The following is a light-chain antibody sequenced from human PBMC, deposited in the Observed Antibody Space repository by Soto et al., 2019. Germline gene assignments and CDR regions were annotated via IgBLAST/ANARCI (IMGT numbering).Light chain of an antibody. CDR2: GAS. J-gene: IGKJ5*01. CDR3: LQDYNYPYT. Sequence: IQMTQSPSSLSPSVGDRVTITCRASQGIRNDLAWYQQKPGKAPKFLIYGASSLQSGAPSRFSGSGSGTDFTLTINSLQTEDFATYYCLQDYNYPYTFGQGTRLEIK. V-gene: IGKV1-6*01. CDR1: QGIRND.